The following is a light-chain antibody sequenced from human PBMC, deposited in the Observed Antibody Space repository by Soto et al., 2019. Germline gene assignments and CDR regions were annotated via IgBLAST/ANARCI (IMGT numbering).Light chain of an antibody. CDR3: KQYNNYPLT. CDR1: QTISIW. V-gene: IGKV1-5*01. J-gene: IGKJ4*01. CDR2: DAS. Sequence: DNQMTQSPSTLSASVGDRVTITCRASQTISIWLAWYQQKPGKAPNLLIYDASSLESGVPSRFSGSGSGTEFTLTISSLQPDDFATYYCKQYNNYPLTFGGGTKVDIK.